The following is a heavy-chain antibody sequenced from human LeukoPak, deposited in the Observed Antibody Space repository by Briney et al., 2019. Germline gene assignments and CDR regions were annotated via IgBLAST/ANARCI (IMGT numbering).Heavy chain of an antibody. D-gene: IGHD3-10*01. Sequence: PGGSLRLSCAASGFTFSSYWMSWVRQAPGKGLEWVANINQDGSEKYYVDSVKGRFTISRDNAKNSLCLQMNSLRAEDTAVYYCARDLAEIYYGSGSYYDYWGQGTLVTVSS. CDR1: GFTFSSYW. J-gene: IGHJ4*02. CDR2: INQDGSEK. V-gene: IGHV3-7*04. CDR3: ARDLAEIYYGSGSYYDY.